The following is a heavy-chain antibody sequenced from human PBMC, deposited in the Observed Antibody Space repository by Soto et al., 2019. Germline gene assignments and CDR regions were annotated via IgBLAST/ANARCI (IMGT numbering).Heavy chain of an antibody. CDR1: GFPFDNYA. V-gene: IGHV3-23*01. D-gene: IGHD2-21*02. Sequence: PGGSLRLSCEASGFPFDNYAMSWVRQAPGKGLEWVSAISGGSPKEFYAESVKGRFTISRDNSKNTLFLEMNSLRADDAALYYCEKDFSRDSFSKKPSCGGDCYTLDSWGPGP. J-gene: IGHJ4*02. CDR2: ISGGSPKE. CDR3: EKDFSRDSFSKKPSCGGDCYTLDS.